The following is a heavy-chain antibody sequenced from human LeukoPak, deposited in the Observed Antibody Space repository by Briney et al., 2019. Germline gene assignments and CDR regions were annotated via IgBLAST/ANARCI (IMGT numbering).Heavy chain of an antibody. CDR2: IVGSSGNT. V-gene: IGHV3-23*01. CDR1: GFTLSTYA. D-gene: IGHD3-22*01. Sequence: WGSLRLSCAVSGFTLSTYAMTWVRQAPGKGLEWVSSIVGSSGNTYYADSVKGRFTISGDNSKNTLYLQMSSLRAEDTAVYYCANPAGYFDSSGYDVDYWGQGTLVTVSS. J-gene: IGHJ4*02. CDR3: ANPAGYFDSSGYDVDY.